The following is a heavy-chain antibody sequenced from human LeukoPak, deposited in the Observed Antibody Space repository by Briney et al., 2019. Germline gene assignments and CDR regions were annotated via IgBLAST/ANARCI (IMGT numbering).Heavy chain of an antibody. J-gene: IGHJ4*02. D-gene: IGHD3-22*01. CDR1: GGTFSSYA. V-gene: IGHV1-69*04. Sequence: SVKVSCKASGGTFSSYAVSWVRQAPGQGLEWMGRIIPILGIANYAQKFQGRVTITADKSTSTAYMELSSLRSEDTAVYYCARPYDSSGYYFDYWGQGTLVTVSS. CDR3: ARPYDSSGYYFDY. CDR2: IIPILGIA.